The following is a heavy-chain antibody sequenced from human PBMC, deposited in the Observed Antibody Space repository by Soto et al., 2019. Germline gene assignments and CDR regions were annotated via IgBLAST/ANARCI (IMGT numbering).Heavy chain of an antibody. D-gene: IGHD6-19*01. CDR3: AKDIVAVAGMFDF. CDR1: GFTFSNYA. J-gene: IGHJ4*01. Sequence: PGGSLGLSCAPPGFTFSNYAMSWVRHFPGKGLEWVSAISGSGSDTYYADSVKGRFTISRDNSKNTLFLQMSSLRAEDTAVYYCAKDIVAVAGMFDFWGQGTLVTVSS. V-gene: IGHV3-23*01. CDR2: ISGSGSDT.